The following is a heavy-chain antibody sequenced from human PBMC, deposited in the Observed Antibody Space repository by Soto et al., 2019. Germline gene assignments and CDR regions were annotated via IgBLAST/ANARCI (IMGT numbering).Heavy chain of an antibody. D-gene: IGHD1-26*01. CDR1: GGTFSSYT. V-gene: IGHV1-69*04. J-gene: IGHJ5*02. Sequence: GASVKVSCKASGGTFSSYTISWVRQAPGQGLEWMGRIIPILGIANYAQKFQGRVTITADKSTSTAYMELSSLRSEDTAVYYCARDPGWELLRGAPKHNWFDPWGQGTLVTAPQ. CDR2: IIPILGIA. CDR3: ARDPGWELLRGAPKHNWFDP.